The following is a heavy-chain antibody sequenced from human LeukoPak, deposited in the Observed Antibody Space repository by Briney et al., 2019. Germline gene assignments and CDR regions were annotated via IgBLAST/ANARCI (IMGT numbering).Heavy chain of an antibody. Sequence: SETLSLTCTVSGGSISSYYWSWIRQPAGKGLEWIGRIYTSGSTNYNPSLKSRVTMSVDTSKNQFSLKLSSVTAADTAVYYCASNYYDSSGYPYYYGMDVWGQGTTVTVSS. D-gene: IGHD3-22*01. CDR2: IYTSGST. CDR1: GGSISSYY. CDR3: ASNYYDSSGYPYYYGMDV. J-gene: IGHJ6*02. V-gene: IGHV4-4*07.